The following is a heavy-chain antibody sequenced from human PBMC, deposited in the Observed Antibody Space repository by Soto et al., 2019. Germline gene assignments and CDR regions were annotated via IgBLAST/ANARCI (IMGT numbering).Heavy chain of an antibody. V-gene: IGHV3-23*01. CDR3: ASNTRYDPPDY. CDR1: GFTFSSYA. J-gene: IGHJ4*02. CDR2: ISVSGGST. D-gene: IGHD3-16*01. Sequence: EVQLLESGGGLVQPGGSLRLSCAASGFTFSSYAMSWVRQAPGKGLAWVSGISVSGGSTYYADSVKDRFTISRDNSKNTLYLQMNSLRAEDTAVYYCASNTRYDPPDYWGQGTLVTVSS.